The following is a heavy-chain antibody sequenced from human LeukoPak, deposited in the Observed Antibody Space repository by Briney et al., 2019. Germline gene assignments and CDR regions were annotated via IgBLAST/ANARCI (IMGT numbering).Heavy chain of an antibody. CDR3: ARGNGYQLLWEFDY. D-gene: IGHD2-2*01. J-gene: IGHJ4*02. Sequence: ASVKVSCKASGDTFTSYYMHWVRQAPGQGLEWMGIINPSGGSTSYAQKFQGRVTMTRDMSTSTAYMELRSLRSDDTAVYYCARGNGYQLLWEFDYWGQGTLVTVSS. V-gene: IGHV1-46*01. CDR2: INPSGGST. CDR1: GDTFTSYY.